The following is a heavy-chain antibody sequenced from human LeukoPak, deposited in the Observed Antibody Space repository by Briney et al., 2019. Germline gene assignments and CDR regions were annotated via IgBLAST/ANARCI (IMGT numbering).Heavy chain of an antibody. V-gene: IGHV4-59*08. D-gene: IGHD1-26*01. CDR1: GXPISSYY. J-gene: IGHJ4*02. Sequence: PSETLSLTCIVSGXPISSYYWSWIRQPPGKGLEWVGYIFHSGNTNYNPSLKSRVTMSIDTSKNQFSLRLSSVTAADTAVYYCARQPYTIGAYYFDYWGPGTLVSVSS. CDR3: ARQPYTIGAYYFDY. CDR2: IFHSGNT.